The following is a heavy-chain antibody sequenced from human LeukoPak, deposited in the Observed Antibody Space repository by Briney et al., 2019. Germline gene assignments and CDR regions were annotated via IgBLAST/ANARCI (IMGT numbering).Heavy chain of an antibody. CDR1: GFTFSSYG. CDR2: ISYDGSNE. D-gene: IGHD3-10*01. V-gene: IGHV3-30*03. CDR3: ARDRDYGSGSYSY. J-gene: IGHJ4*02. Sequence: PGRSLRLSCAASGFTFSSYGMHWVRQAPGKGLEWVTVISYDGSNEYYADSVKGRFTISRDNAKNSLYLQMNSLRAEDTAVYYCARDRDYGSGSYSYWGQGTLVTVSS.